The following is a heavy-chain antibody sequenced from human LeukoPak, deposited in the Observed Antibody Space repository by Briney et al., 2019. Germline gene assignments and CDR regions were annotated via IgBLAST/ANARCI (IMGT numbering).Heavy chain of an antibody. V-gene: IGHV3-7*01. CDR3: ARAPLDYGDDYMDV. D-gene: IGHD4-17*01. Sequence: GGSLRLSCAASGFTFSSYWMSWVRQAPGKGLEWVANIKQDGSEKYYVDSVKGRFTISRDNSKNTLYLQMNSLRGEDTAVYYCARAPLDYGDDYMDVWGKGTTVTISS. J-gene: IGHJ6*03. CDR2: IKQDGSEK. CDR1: GFTFSSYW.